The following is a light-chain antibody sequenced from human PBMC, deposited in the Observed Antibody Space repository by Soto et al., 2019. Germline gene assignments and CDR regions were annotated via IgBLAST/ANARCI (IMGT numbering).Light chain of an antibody. V-gene: IGLV3-21*04. CDR2: YDS. CDR3: QVWDSSSDQPS. J-gene: IGLJ3*02. Sequence: SYELTQPPSVSVAPGKTARITCGGNNIGSKSVHWYQQKPGQAPVLVIYYDSDRPSGIPERFSGSNSGNTATLTISRVEAGDEADYYCQVWDSSSDQPSFGGGTKLTVL. CDR1: NIGSKS.